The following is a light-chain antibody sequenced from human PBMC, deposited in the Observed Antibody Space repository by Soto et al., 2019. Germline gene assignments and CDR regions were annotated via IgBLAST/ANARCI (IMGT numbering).Light chain of an antibody. CDR2: EVF. Sequence: QSAMTHPPGASGSSGQSPTISSNQPKNDIGVYDCVSWYQHPPGTAPRPIIYEVFQRPSGVPDRFSGSKSGNTASLTVSGLQAADEADYFCKSYAGSNTDVFGCGTKVTVL. V-gene: IGLV2-8*01. CDR1: KNDIGVYDC. CDR3: KSYAGSNTDV. J-gene: IGLJ6*01.